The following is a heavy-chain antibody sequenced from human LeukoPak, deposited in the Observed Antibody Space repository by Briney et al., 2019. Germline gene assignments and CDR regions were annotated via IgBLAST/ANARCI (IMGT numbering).Heavy chain of an antibody. V-gene: IGHV1-18*01. CDR2: ISAYNGNT. CDR1: GYTYTSYV. D-gene: IGHD3-16*01. CDR3: AKVKGQGVGGVTQLGWFDP. Sequence: ASVKVSCKASGYTYTSYVISWVRQAPGQGLEWMGWISAYNGNTNNAQKFDGGVTMTTDTYTSTAYMELRSLRSEDTAVYSGAKVKGQGVGGVTQLGWFDPWGQGTLVTVSS. J-gene: IGHJ5*02.